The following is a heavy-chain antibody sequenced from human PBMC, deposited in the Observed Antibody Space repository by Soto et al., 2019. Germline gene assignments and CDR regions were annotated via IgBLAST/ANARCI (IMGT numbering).Heavy chain of an antibody. Sequence: GGPLRLSCAASGFTFSDYSINWVRQAPGKGLEWVSYISSSSATIYYADSVKGRFTISRDNAKNSLYLQMNSLRAEDTAVYYYARESDLYNWFDPWGQRTPVIVSS. CDR3: ARESDLYNWFDP. J-gene: IGHJ5*02. CDR2: ISSSSATI. CDR1: GFTFSDYS. V-gene: IGHV3-48*01.